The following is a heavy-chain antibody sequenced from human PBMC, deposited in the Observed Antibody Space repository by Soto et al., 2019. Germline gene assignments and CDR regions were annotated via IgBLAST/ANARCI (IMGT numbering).Heavy chain of an antibody. CDR1: GFTFSDYY. CDR2: SRDKVHSHTT. J-gene: IGHJ4*02. CDR3: ARGVVSTGYFAY. D-gene: IGHD5-12*01. V-gene: IGHV3-72*01. Sequence: EVQLAESGGGLVQPGGSLRLSCAASGFTFSDYYMDWVRQAPGKGLEWVGRSRDKVHSHTTEYAASVKGRFTISRGDSENSLYLEMNSLKTEDTAVYYCARGVVSTGYFAYWGQGTLVTVSS.